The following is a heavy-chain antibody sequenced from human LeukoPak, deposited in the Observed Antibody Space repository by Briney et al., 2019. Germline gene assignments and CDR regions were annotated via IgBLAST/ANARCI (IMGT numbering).Heavy chain of an antibody. CDR2: INHSGST. CDR3: ARWGLAGRGYY. CDR1: GGSFSGYY. D-gene: IGHD1-1*01. J-gene: IGHJ4*02. Sequence: PSETLSLTCAVYGGSFSGYYWSWIRQPPGKGLEWIGEINHSGSTNYNPSLKSRVTISVDTSKNQFSLKLSSVTAADTAVYYCARWGLAGRGYYWGQGTLVTVSS. V-gene: IGHV4-34*01.